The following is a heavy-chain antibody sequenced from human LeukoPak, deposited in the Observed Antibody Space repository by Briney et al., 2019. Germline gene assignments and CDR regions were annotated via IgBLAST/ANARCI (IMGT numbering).Heavy chain of an antibody. CDR1: GFTFSSYS. Sequence: PGGSLRLSCAASGFTFSSYSMNWVRQAPGKGLEWVSSISSSSSYIYYADSVKGRFTISRDNAKNSLYLQMNSLRAEDTAVYYCARVPTLMVRGVISAFDIWGQGTMVTVSS. CDR3: ARVPTLMVRGVISAFDI. D-gene: IGHD3-10*01. V-gene: IGHV3-21*01. J-gene: IGHJ3*02. CDR2: ISSSSSYI.